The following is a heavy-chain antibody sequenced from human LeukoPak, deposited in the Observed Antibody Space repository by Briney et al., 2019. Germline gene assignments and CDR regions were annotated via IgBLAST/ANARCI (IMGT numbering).Heavy chain of an antibody. CDR1: GFTFSSYA. Sequence: GSLRLSCAASGFTFSSYAMHWIRQPPGKGLEWIGYIYYSGSTNCNPSLKSRVTISVDTSKNQFSLKLSSVTAADTAVYYCASHDCGGDCYTFDYWGQGTLVTVSS. J-gene: IGHJ4*02. CDR3: ASHDCGGDCYTFDY. V-gene: IGHV4-59*01. CDR2: IYYSGST. D-gene: IGHD2-21*02.